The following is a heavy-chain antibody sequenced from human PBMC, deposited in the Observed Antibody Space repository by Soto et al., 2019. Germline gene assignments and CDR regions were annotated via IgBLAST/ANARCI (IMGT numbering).Heavy chain of an antibody. CDR2: ISGGGDTT. J-gene: IGHJ4*02. CDR3: AKGRGGSGSLAPRVVF. D-gene: IGHD3-10*01. V-gene: IGHV3-23*01. Sequence: EVQLLESGGGLVQPGGSLRPSCAASGFTFTNYAMTWVRQAPGKGLEWVSAISGGGDTTSYADSVKGRFTVSRDGSKSTLYLLMGSVRAQDTALYYCAKGRGGSGSLAPRVVFWGQGSLVTVSS. CDR1: GFTFTNYA.